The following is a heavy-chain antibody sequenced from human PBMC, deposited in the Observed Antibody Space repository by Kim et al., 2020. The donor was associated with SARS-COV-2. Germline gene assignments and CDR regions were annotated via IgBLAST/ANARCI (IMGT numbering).Heavy chain of an antibody. V-gene: IGHV3-23*01. D-gene: IGHD6-19*01. J-gene: IGHJ4*02. Sequence: ADPVKGRFTITRDNSKHTVSLQMTSLRAEDTAIYYCASSPSSGWYYFDSWGQGMLVTVSS. CDR3: ASSPSSGWYYFDS.